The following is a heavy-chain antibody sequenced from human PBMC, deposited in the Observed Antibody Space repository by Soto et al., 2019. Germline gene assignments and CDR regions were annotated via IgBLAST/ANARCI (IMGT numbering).Heavy chain of an antibody. CDR1: GYTLTELS. CDR2: FDPEDGET. V-gene: IGHV1-24*01. CDR3: ATGYSGSYGIHFDY. J-gene: IGHJ4*02. D-gene: IGHD1-26*01. Sequence: QVQLVQSGAEVKKPGASVKVSCKVSGYTLTELSMHWVRQAPGKGLEWMGGFDPEDGETIYAQKFQGRVTMTEDTSTATAYMELSSMRSEDTAVYYCATGYSGSYGIHFDYWGQGTLVTVSS.